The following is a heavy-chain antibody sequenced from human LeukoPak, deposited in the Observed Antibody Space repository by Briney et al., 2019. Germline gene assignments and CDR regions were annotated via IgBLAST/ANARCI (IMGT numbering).Heavy chain of an antibody. D-gene: IGHD6-19*01. CDR1: GFTFSSNA. J-gene: IGHJ4*02. CDR3: ARDLGSTGWYYFDH. V-gene: IGHV3-23*01. Sequence: PGGSLRLSCAASGFTFSSNAMSWVRQAPGKGLEWVSTINSSGGSTYYADSVKGRFTISRDNSKNTLYLQMNSLRAEDTAIYYCARDLGSTGWYYFDHWGQGTLATVSS. CDR2: INSSGGST.